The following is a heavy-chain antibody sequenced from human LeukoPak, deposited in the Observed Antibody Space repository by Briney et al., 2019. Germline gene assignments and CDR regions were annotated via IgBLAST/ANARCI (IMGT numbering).Heavy chain of an antibody. CDR1: GGSFSGYY. D-gene: IGHD6-6*01. Sequence: SETLSLTCAVYGGSFSGYYWSWIRQPPGKGLEWIGEINHSGSTNYNPSLKSRVTISVDTSKNQFSLKLSSVTAADTAVYYCARLGYGSSSGDYWGQGTLVTVSS. J-gene: IGHJ4*02. CDR2: INHSGST. V-gene: IGHV4-34*01. CDR3: ARLGYGSSSGDY.